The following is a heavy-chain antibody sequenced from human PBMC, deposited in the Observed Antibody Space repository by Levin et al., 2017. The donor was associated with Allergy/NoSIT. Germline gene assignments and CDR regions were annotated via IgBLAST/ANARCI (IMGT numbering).Heavy chain of an antibody. CDR1: GASIISGTYY. J-gene: IGHJ4*02. CDR3: AREGYDILSGYYNDLRFDY. CDR2: IYTSGST. V-gene: IGHV4-61*02. D-gene: IGHD3-9*01. Sequence: PSETLSLTCTVSGASIISGTYYWTWIRQPAGKGLQWIGRIYTSGSTDYNPSLKSRVAISLDTSKNQFSLKLSSVTAADTAVYDGAREGYDILSGYYNDLRFDYWGQGTLVTVSS.